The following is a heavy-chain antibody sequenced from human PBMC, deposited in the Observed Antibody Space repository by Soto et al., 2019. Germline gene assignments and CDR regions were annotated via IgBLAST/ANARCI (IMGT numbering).Heavy chain of an antibody. Sequence: QVQLVQSGAEVKKPGSSVKVSCKASGGTFSSYAISWVRQAPGQGLEWMGGIIPIFGTANYAQEFQGRVTITADESTSTAYMELSSLRSEDTAVYYCASTLDGYTYRDYFDYWGQGTLVTVSS. CDR1: GGTFSSYA. CDR3: ASTLDGYTYRDYFDY. D-gene: IGHD5-12*01. V-gene: IGHV1-69*01. J-gene: IGHJ4*02. CDR2: IIPIFGTA.